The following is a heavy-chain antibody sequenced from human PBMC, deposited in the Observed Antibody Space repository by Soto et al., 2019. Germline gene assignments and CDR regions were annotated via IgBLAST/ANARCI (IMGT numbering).Heavy chain of an antibody. V-gene: IGHV3-30*04. CDR2: VAYDGRSK. Sequence: GGSLRLSCAASGFTFIDYAMHWVRQAPGKGLEWVAVVAYDGRSKYYADSVKGRFTISRDNSRTTVYLQMNSLRDEDTAMYYCARDDILVIPGGSYNYGMDVWGHGTTVTVSS. J-gene: IGHJ6*02. CDR3: ARDDILVIPGGSYNYGMDV. D-gene: IGHD2-2*01. CDR1: GFTFIDYA.